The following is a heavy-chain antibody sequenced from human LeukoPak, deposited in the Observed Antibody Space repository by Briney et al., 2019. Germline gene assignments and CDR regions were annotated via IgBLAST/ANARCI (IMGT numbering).Heavy chain of an antibody. CDR3: ALGYCSGGSCYGFDY. CDR2: IYYSGST. D-gene: IGHD2-15*01. J-gene: IGHJ4*02. Sequence: SETLSLTCTVSGGSISSYYWSWIRQPPGKGLEWMGYIYYSGSTNYNPSLKSRVTISVDTSKNQFSLKLSSVTAADTAVYYYALGYCSGGSCYGFDYWGQGTLVTVSS. CDR1: GGSISSYY. V-gene: IGHV4-59*01.